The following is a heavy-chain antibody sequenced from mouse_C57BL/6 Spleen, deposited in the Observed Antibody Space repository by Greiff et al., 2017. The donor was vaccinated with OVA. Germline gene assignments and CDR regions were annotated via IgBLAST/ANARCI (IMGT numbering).Heavy chain of an antibody. D-gene: IGHD1-1*01. CDR2: IDPANGNT. Sequence: VQLQQSVAELVRPGASVKLSCTASGFNIKNTYMHWVKQRPEQGLEWIGRIDPANGNTKYAPKFQGKATITADTSSNTAYLQLSRLISEDTAIYDCARDTTVVATGFDYWGQGTTLTVSS. J-gene: IGHJ2*01. CDR3: ARDTTVVATGFDY. CDR1: GFNIKNTY. V-gene: IGHV14-3*01.